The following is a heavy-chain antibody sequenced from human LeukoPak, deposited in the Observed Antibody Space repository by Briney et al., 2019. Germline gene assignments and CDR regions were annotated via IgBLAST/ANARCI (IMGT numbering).Heavy chain of an antibody. CDR1: GFTFSTYN. J-gene: IGHJ3*02. CDR3: ARDVGASAPDAFDI. CDR2: IGSSSNYI. D-gene: IGHD1-26*01. Sequence: PGGSLRLSCAASGFTFSTYNMNWVRQAPGKGLEWVSSIGSSSNYIYYADSVKGRFTISRDNAKNSLYLQMNSLRAEDTDVYYCARDVGASAPDAFDIWGQGTMVTVSS. V-gene: IGHV3-21*01.